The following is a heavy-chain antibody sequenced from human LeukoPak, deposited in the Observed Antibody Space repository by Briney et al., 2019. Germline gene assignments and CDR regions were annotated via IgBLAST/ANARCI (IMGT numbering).Heavy chain of an antibody. Sequence: PGGSLRLSCAASGFTFSSYWMYWVRQAPGKGLVWVSRITGDGSGANYADSVKGRFTISRDNAKNTLYLQMNSLRAEDTAVYYCARFAVTTAGDYWGQGTLVTVSS. D-gene: IGHD1-1*01. V-gene: IGHV3-74*01. J-gene: IGHJ4*02. CDR2: ITGDGSGA. CDR1: GFTFSSYW. CDR3: ARFAVTTAGDY.